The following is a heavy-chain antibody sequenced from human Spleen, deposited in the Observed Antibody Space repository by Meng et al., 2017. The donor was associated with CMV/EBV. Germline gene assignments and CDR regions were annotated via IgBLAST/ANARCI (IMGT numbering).Heavy chain of an antibody. CDR2: IYYSGST. J-gene: IGHJ4*02. D-gene: IGHD3-10*01. V-gene: IGHV4-39*01. CDR1: GGSFSGYY. CDR3: AGLVRRGGFFDY. Sequence: GSLRLSCAVYGGSFSGYYWGWIRQPPGKGLEWIGSIYYSGSTYYNPSLKSRVTISVDTSKNQFSLRLRSVPAADTAVYYCAGLVRRGGFFDYWGQGALVTVSS.